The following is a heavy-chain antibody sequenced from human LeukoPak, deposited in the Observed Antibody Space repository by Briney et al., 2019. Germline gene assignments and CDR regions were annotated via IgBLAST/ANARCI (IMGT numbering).Heavy chain of an antibody. CDR3: AKLGRGNPADFDY. CDR1: GFTFDDYA. Sequence: GRSLRLSCAASGFTFDDYAMHWVRQDPGKGLEWVSGISWNSGSIGYADSVKGRFTISRDNAKNSLYLQMNSLRAEDTALYYCAKLGRGNPADFDYWGQGTLVTVSS. D-gene: IGHD4-23*01. V-gene: IGHV3-9*01. J-gene: IGHJ4*02. CDR2: ISWNSGSI.